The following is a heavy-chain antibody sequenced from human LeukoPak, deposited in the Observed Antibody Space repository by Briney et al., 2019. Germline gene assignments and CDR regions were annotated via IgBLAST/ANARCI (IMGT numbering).Heavy chain of an antibody. V-gene: IGHV3-48*01. CDR2: ISSFSGTI. Sequence: GVSLRLSCVASGITFSSYSMNWVRQAPGKGLEWVSYISSFSGTINYADSVKGRFTISRDNAKNSLYLQMNSLRAEDTAVYYCARDQGGVGYWGQGTLVTVSS. J-gene: IGHJ4*02. CDR3: ARDQGGVGY. CDR1: GITFSSYS. D-gene: IGHD3-16*01.